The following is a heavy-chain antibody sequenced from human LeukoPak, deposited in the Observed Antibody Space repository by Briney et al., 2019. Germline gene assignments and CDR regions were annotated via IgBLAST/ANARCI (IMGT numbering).Heavy chain of an antibody. D-gene: IGHD3-10*01. V-gene: IGHV4-28*01. J-gene: IGHJ4*02. CDR1: GYSITSSSW. Sequence: SDTLSLTCAVSGYSITSSSWWGWIRQPPGKGLEWIGYFYHSGTTYYNPSLQSRVTMSVDTSKNQFSLKLSSVTAVDTAVYYCARKENVYYYFDYWGQGTLVTVSS. CDR2: FYHSGTT. CDR3: ARKENVYYYFDY.